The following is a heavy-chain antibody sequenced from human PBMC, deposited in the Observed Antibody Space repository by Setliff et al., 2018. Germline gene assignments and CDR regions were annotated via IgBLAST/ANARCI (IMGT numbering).Heavy chain of an antibody. D-gene: IGHD4-17*01. CDR3: ARDHGDYGYYYYYTDV. CDR2: IYTSGST. J-gene: IGHJ6*03. Sequence: PSETLSLTCTVSGGSISSYYWSWIRQPAGKGLEWIGRIYTSGSTNYNPSLKSRVTMSVDTSKNQFSLKLSSVTAADTAVYYCARDHGDYGYYYYYTDVWGKGTTVTVSS. CDR1: GGSISSYY. V-gene: IGHV4-4*07.